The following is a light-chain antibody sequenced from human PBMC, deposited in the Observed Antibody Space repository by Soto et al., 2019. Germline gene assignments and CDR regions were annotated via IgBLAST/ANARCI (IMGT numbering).Light chain of an antibody. CDR1: SSDVGSYNL. CDR3: CSYATSHNGM. Sequence: QSALTQPASVSGSPGQSITISCTGTSSDVGSYNLVSWYQQHPGKAPRLIIYEVSKRPSGVSERFSGSKTGNTASLTISGLQAEDEADYYCCSYATSHNGMFGGGTKLTVL. CDR2: EVS. V-gene: IGLV2-23*02. J-gene: IGLJ3*02.